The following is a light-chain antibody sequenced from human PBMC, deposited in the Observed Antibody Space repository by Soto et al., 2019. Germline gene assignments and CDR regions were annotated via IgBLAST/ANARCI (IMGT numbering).Light chain of an antibody. CDR3: QQRSTS. CDR1: QRIGTF. J-gene: IGKJ3*01. CDR2: DAS. Sequence: PGARATLSCRASQRIGTFLTWYQQKPGQAPRLLIYDASNRATGIPARFSGGGSGTDFTLTISSLEPEDFAVYYCQQRSTSFGPGTKVDIK. V-gene: IGKV3-11*01.